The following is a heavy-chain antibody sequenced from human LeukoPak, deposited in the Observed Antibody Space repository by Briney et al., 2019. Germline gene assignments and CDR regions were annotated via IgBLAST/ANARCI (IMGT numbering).Heavy chain of an antibody. Sequence: GASVKVSCKASGYTFTYRYLHWVRQAPGQGLEWMGWISAYNGNINYAQKLQGRVTMTTDTSTSTAYMELRSLRSDDTAVYYCARDLHDYYGSGSQTFDYWGQGTLVTVSS. D-gene: IGHD3-10*01. CDR1: GYTFTYRY. CDR2: ISAYNGNI. V-gene: IGHV1-18*04. J-gene: IGHJ4*02. CDR3: ARDLHDYYGSGSQTFDY.